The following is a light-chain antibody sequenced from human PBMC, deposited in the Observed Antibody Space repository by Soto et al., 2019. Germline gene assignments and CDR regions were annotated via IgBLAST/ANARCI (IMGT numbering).Light chain of an antibody. J-gene: IGKJ2*01. Sequence: EIVLTQSPGTLSLSPGERATLSCRASHTISSSYLAWYQQKPGQAHKLLMYGISRRATGIPYRFSGSGSGTAFTLSITRLEPEDFAVYYWQQRSNWPMYTFGQGTKLDIK. V-gene: IGKV3D-20*02. CDR1: HTISSSY. CDR2: GIS. CDR3: QQRSNWPMYT.